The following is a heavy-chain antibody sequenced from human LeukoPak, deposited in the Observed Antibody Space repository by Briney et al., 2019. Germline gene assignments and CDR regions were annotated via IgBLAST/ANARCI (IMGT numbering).Heavy chain of an antibody. Sequence: PSETLSLTCAVYGGSFSGYYWSWIRQPPGKGLEWIGYIYYSGSTNYNPSLKSRLTISVDTSRNKFSLNLGSATAADTALYYCARYSVADNKHFDVWGQGTLVTVSS. CDR3: ARYSVADNKHFDV. V-gene: IGHV4-59*08. J-gene: IGHJ4*02. CDR2: IYYSGST. CDR1: GGSFSGYY. D-gene: IGHD6-19*01.